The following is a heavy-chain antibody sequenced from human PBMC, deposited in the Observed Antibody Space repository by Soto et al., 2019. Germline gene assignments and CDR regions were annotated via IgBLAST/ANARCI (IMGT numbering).Heavy chain of an antibody. CDR2: IYHSENT. CDR3: ARPSASSKLRGVVIN. D-gene: IGHD3-10*01. Sequence: QVQLQESGPGLVKPSGTLSLTCALSGASIITDNWWGWVRQPPGKEMEWIGEIYHSENTNFNRPVKSRVTISVDTSKNQFSRTVSAATAAATAIYSCARPSASSKLRGVVINWGQGTLVTVSS. CDR1: GASIITDNW. J-gene: IGHJ4*02. V-gene: IGHV4-4*02.